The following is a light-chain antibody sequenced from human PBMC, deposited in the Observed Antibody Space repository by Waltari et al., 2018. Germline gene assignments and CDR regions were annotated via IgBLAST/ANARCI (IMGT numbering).Light chain of an antibody. J-gene: IGKJ5*01. CDR1: QSVHNY. Sequence: EIVLTQSPGTLSLSPGERATLSCRASQSVHNYLAWYQQKPGQAPRLLIYNALHRATGIPASVSGSGSGTDFTLTSSRLQPEDFGVYYCQQRGNWITCGQGTRLEIK. CDR3: QQRGNWIT. V-gene: IGKV3-11*01. CDR2: NAL.